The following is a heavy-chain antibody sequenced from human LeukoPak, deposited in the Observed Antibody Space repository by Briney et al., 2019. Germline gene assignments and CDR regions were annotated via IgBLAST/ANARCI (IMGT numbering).Heavy chain of an antibody. CDR3: TRQAGSSGYYYGRLDFDY. J-gene: IGHJ4*02. CDR1: GYTFTGYY. CDR2: INPSGGST. V-gene: IGHV1-46*01. D-gene: IGHD3-22*01. Sequence: ASVKVSCKASGYTFTGYYMHWVRQAPGQGLEWMGIINPSGGSTSYAQRFQGRVTMTRDTSTSTVYMELSSLRSEDTAVYYCTRQAGSSGYYYGRLDFDYWGQGTLVTVSS.